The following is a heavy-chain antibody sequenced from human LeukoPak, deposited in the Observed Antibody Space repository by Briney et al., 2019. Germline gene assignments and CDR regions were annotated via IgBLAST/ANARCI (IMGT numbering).Heavy chain of an antibody. CDR2: ISSSSSYI. CDR1: GFTFSSYS. CDR3: AREGGVISNGAFDI. V-gene: IGHV3-21*01. Sequence: GGSLRLSCAASGFTFSSYSMNWVRQAPGKGLEWVSSISSSSSYIYYADSVKGRFTISRDNAKNSLYLQMNSLRAEDTAVYYCAREGGVISNGAFDIWGQGTMVTVSS. D-gene: IGHD3-10*01. J-gene: IGHJ3*02.